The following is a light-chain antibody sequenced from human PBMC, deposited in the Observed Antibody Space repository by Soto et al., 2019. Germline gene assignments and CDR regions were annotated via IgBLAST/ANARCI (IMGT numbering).Light chain of an antibody. V-gene: IGKV3-20*01. CDR2: GAS. Sequence: EIVLTQSPGTLSLSPGERATLSCRASQSVSSSYLAWYQQKPGQAPWLLIYGASRRASGVPDRFSGSGSGTDFTLTISGLEPEDFAVYYCHQYESSPFTFGRGTRLDI. J-gene: IGKJ5*01. CDR3: HQYESSPFT. CDR1: QSVSSSY.